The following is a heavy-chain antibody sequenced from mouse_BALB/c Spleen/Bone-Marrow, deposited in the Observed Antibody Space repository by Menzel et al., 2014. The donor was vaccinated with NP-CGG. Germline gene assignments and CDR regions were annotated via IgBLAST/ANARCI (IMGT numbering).Heavy chain of an antibody. D-gene: IGHD1-1*01. CDR1: GYTFTSYW. CDR3: TREGYYGRSYVDY. V-gene: IGHV1-69*02. CDR2: IYPSDSYT. J-gene: IGHJ2*01. Sequence: QVQLQQSGAELVRPGASVKLSCKASGYTFTSYWINWVKQRPGQGLEWIGNIYPSDSYTNYNQKFKDKATLTVDKSSSTAYMQLSSPTSEDSAVYYCTREGYYGRSYVDYWGQGTTRTVSS.